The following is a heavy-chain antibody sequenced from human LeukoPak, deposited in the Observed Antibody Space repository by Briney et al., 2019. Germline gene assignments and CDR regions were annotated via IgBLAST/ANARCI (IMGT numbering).Heavy chain of an antibody. V-gene: IGHV1-2*02. D-gene: IGHD6-19*01. CDR3: ARALSSGLAVFYHY. J-gene: IGHJ4*01. CDR1: GYTFTGYY. Sequence: ASVKVSCKASGYTFTGYYMHWVRQAPGQGLEWMGWINPNSGGTNYAQKFQGRVTMTRDTSISTAYMELSRLRSDDTAVYYCARALSSGLAVFYHYFGHGTLVTVSS. CDR2: INPNSGGT.